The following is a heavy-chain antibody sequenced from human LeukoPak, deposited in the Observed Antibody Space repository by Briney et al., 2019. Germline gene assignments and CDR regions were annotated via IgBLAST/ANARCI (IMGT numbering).Heavy chain of an antibody. Sequence: GGSLRLSCAASGFALRNYWMHWVRQVPGKRLVWVSRISCDGSVTNYADSVKGRFTISRDNAKNTLFLQINSLRAEDTAVYYGARYSSSSGGASYYLDYWGHGTLVTVSS. CDR2: ISCDGSVT. J-gene: IGHJ4*01. CDR3: ARYSSSSGGASYYLDY. CDR1: GFALRNYW. V-gene: IGHV3-74*01. D-gene: IGHD6-6*01.